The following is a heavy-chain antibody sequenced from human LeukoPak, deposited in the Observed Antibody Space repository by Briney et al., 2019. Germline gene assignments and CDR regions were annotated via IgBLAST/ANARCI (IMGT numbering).Heavy chain of an antibody. J-gene: IGHJ5*02. CDR2: IYYSGST. Sequence: PSETLSFTCTVPGGSISSYYWSWIRQPPGKGLEWIGYIYYSGSTNYNPSLKSRVTISVDTSKNQFSLKLSSVTAADTAVYYCARSVYSGSYYVDPWGQGTLVTVSS. V-gene: IGHV4-59*01. D-gene: IGHD1-26*01. CDR3: ARSVYSGSYYVDP. CDR1: GGSISSYY.